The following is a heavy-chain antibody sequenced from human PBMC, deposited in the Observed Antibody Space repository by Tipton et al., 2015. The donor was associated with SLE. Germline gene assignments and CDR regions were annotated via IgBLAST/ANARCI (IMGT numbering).Heavy chain of an antibody. CDR3: AKFEKTTDFYLDS. Sequence: SLRLSCATSGFTFSSYALSWVRRAPGKGLEWVSAISGGGGSTYYADVVKGRFSISIDKSKKTLFLQMNSLRVDDTATYYCAKFEKTTDFYLDSWGQGTLVSVSS. D-gene: IGHD1/OR15-1a*01. CDR2: ISGGGGST. J-gene: IGHJ4*02. CDR1: GFTFSSYA. V-gene: IGHV3-23*01.